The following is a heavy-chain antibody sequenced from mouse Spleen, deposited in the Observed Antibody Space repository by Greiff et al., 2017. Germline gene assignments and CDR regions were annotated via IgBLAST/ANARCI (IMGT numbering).Heavy chain of an antibody. J-gene: IGHJ2*01. CDR1: GYSFTDYN. Sequence: VQLKQSGPELVKPGASVKISCKASGYSFTDYNMNWVKQSNGKSLEWIGVINPNYGTTSYNQKFKGKATLTVDQSSSTAYMQLNSLTSEDSAVYYCARGVTTVVATDFYYWGQGTTLTVSS. CDR2: INPNYGTT. D-gene: IGHD1-1*01. V-gene: IGHV1-39*01. CDR3: ARGVTTVVATDFYY.